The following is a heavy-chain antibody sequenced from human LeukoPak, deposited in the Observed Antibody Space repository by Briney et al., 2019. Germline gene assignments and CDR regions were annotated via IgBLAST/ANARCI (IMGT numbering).Heavy chain of an antibody. Sequence: GGSLRFSCAASGFTFSSYSMNWVRQAPGKGLEWVSSISSSSSYIYYADSVKGRFTISRDNAKNSLYLQTNSLRAEDTAVYYCARSRGDPEFDYWGQGTLVTVSS. D-gene: IGHD2-21*02. CDR3: ARSRGDPEFDY. J-gene: IGHJ4*02. CDR2: ISSSSSYI. V-gene: IGHV3-21*01. CDR1: GFTFSSYS.